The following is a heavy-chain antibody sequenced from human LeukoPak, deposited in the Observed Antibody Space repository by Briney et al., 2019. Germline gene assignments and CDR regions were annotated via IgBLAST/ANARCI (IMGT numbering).Heavy chain of an antibody. V-gene: IGHV4-34*01. Sequence: PSATLSLTCAVYGGSFSGYYWSWIRQPPGKGLEWIGEINHSGSTNYNPSLKSRVTISVDTSKNQFSLKLSSVTAADTAVYYCARGPWVDYWGQGTLVTVSS. CDR1: GGSFSGYY. CDR3: ARGPWVDY. J-gene: IGHJ4*02. D-gene: IGHD7-27*01. CDR2: INHSGST.